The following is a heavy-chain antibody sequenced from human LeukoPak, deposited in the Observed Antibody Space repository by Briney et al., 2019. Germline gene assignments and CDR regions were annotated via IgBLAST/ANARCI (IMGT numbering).Heavy chain of an antibody. V-gene: IGHV1-69*05. CDR2: IIPIFGTA. Sequence: VKVSCKASGGTFSSYAISWVRQAPGQGLEWMGRIIPIFGTANYAQKFQGRVTITTDESTSTAYMELSSLRSEDTAVYYCARVQGRGYSYGYFDYWGQGTLVTVSS. CDR3: ARVQGRGYSYGYFDY. D-gene: IGHD5-18*01. J-gene: IGHJ4*02. CDR1: GGTFSSYA.